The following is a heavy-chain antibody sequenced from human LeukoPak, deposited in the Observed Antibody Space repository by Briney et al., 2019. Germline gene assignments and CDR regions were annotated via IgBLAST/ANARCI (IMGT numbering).Heavy chain of an antibody. CDR2: INSSSSTI. J-gene: IGHJ4*02. D-gene: IGHD1-1*01. CDR3: ASQLERRSDY. Sequence: AGTLRLSCAASGFTFSNYNMNWVRQAPGKGLEWVSYINSSSSTIYYAYSVKGRSTISRDNANNSLYQQSNITRADDPAVYYSASQLERRSDYWGQGTLVTVSS. V-gene: IGHV3-48*04. CDR1: GFTFSNYN.